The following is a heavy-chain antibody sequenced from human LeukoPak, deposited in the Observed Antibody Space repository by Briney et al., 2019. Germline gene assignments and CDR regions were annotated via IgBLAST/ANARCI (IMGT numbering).Heavy chain of an antibody. J-gene: IGHJ4*02. V-gene: IGHV4-39*01. CDR1: GGSISSSRYF. Sequence: SETLSLTCTLSGGSISSSRYFWAWIRQPPGKGREWIGSVYYSGGSYYNRSLKSRATISAETSKSQFSLKLNSVTAADTAVYYCARRGAYYDILTGYLPLYYFDYWGQGTLVSVSS. CDR2: VYYSGGS. D-gene: IGHD3-9*01. CDR3: ARRGAYYDILTGYLPLYYFDY.